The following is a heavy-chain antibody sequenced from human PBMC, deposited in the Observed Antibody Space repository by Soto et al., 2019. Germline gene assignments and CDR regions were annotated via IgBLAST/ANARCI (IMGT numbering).Heavy chain of an antibody. CDR3: AGLQGLWFGELLYGAFDI. D-gene: IGHD3-10*01. CDR2: IYYSGST. CDR1: GGSISSYY. Sequence: SETLSLTCTVSGGSISSYYWSWIRQPPGKGLEWIGYIYYSGSTNYNPSLKSRVTISVDTSKNQFSLKLSSVTAADTAVYYCAGLQGLWFGELLYGAFDIWGQGTMVTFSS. V-gene: IGHV4-59*01. J-gene: IGHJ3*02.